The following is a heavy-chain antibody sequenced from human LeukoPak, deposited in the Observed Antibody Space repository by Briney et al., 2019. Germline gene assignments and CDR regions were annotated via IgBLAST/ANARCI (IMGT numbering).Heavy chain of an antibody. Sequence: PSQTLSLTCTVSGGSISSGGYYWSWIRQPPGKGLEWIGYIYHSGSTYYNPSLKSRVTISVDRSKNQFSLKLSSVTAADTAVYYCARIWGVSGRITIFGGANWFDPWGQGTLVTVSS. D-gene: IGHD3-3*01. CDR3: ARIWGVSGRITIFGGANWFDP. V-gene: IGHV4-30-2*01. CDR2: IYHSGST. CDR1: GGSISSGGYY. J-gene: IGHJ5*02.